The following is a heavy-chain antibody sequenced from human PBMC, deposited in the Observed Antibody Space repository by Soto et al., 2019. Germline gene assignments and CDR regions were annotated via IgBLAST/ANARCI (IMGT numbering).Heavy chain of an antibody. J-gene: IGHJ3*02. CDR2: MNPNSGNT. Sequence: QVQLVQSGAEVKRSGASVRISCKASGYTFNRHDINWVRQATGQGPEWIGWMNPNSGNTGYAQKFQGRATMTRDSSITTAYMDLGSLTSEDTAIYYCAREGLYGSIQDNTFDIWGQGTMVSVSS. D-gene: IGHD6-19*01. CDR1: GYTFNRHD. V-gene: IGHV1-8*01. CDR3: AREGLYGSIQDNTFDI.